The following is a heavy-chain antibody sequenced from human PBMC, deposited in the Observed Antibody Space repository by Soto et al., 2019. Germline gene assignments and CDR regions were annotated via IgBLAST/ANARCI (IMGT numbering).Heavy chain of an antibody. CDR1: GFTFSSYW. D-gene: IGHD1-26*01. CDR3: ARDREALALYFDY. Sequence: GGSLRLSCAASGFTFSSYWMSWVRQAPGKGLEWVANIKQDGSEKYYVDSVKGRFTISRDNAKNSLYLQMNSLRAEDTAVYYCARDREALALYFDYWGQGTLVTVSS. J-gene: IGHJ4*02. V-gene: IGHV3-7*05. CDR2: IKQDGSEK.